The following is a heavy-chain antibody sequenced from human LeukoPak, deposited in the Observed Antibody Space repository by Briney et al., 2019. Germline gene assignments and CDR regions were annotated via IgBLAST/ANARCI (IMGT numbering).Heavy chain of an antibody. J-gene: IGHJ4*02. CDR3: ASWEASTNY. V-gene: IGHV3-7*01. D-gene: IGHD1-26*01. CDR2: IKPGGRDK. CDR1: GLFFSTNW. Sequence: PGGSLRLSCAASGLFFSTNWMSWVRQAPGKGLEWVATIKPGGRDKYYVDSVKGRFTMSRDNGKNSVYLQMNSLRAEDTAVYYCASWEASTNYWGQGTLVTVSS.